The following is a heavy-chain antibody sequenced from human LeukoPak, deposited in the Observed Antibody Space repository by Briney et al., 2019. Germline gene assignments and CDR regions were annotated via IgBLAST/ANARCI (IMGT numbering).Heavy chain of an antibody. D-gene: IGHD3-9*01. J-gene: IGHJ4*02. CDR1: GYTFTSYD. CDR2: MNPNSGNT. V-gene: IGHV1-8*01. Sequence: ASVKVSCKASGYTFTSYDINWVRQAPGQGFEWMGWMNPNSGNTGYAQKFQGRVTMTRNTSISTAYMELSSLRSEDTAVYYCARSTLRAGYSIGYWGQGTLVTVSS. CDR3: ARSTLRAGYSIGY.